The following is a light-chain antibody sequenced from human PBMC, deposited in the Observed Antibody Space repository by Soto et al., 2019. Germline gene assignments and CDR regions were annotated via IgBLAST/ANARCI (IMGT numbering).Light chain of an antibody. CDR2: EVT. CDR1: SSDVGGYNY. CDR3: CSYAGSNNFYV. V-gene: IGLV2-8*01. Sequence: QSALTQPPSASGSPGQSVTISCTGTSSDVGGYNYVSWYQQHPGKAPKFMISEVTKRPSGVPDRFSGSKSGNTASLTVSGLQAEDEADYYCCSYAGSNNFYVFGTGTKLTVL. J-gene: IGLJ1*01.